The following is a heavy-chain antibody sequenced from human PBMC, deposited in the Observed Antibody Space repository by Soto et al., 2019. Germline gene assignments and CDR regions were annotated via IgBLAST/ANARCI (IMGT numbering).Heavy chain of an antibody. D-gene: IGHD3-9*01. CDR1: GFTFSSYW. Sequence: PGGSLRLSCAASGFTFSSYWMHWVRQAPGKGLVWVSRINSDGSSTSYADSVKGRFTISRDNAKNTLYLQMNSLRAEDTAVYYCAREARYFDLLPLAINYYYGMDVWGQATTVTVSS. CDR3: AREARYFDLLPLAINYYYGMDV. J-gene: IGHJ6*02. V-gene: IGHV3-74*01. CDR2: INSDGSST.